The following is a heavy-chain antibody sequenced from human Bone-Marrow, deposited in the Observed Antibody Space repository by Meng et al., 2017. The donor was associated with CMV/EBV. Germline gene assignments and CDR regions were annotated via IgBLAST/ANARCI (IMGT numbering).Heavy chain of an antibody. CDR2: INHSGST. V-gene: IGHV4-34*01. CDR3: ARGRHIAARPFYY. CDR1: GGSFRGYY. D-gene: IGHD6-6*01. J-gene: IGHJ4*02. Sequence: WGQGLLKHSGPLSLTVAVYGGSFRGYYWSWIRQPPGKGLEWIGEINHSGSTNYNPSLKSRVTISVDTSKNQFSLKLSSVTAADTAVYYCARGRHIAARPFYYWGQGTLVTVSS.